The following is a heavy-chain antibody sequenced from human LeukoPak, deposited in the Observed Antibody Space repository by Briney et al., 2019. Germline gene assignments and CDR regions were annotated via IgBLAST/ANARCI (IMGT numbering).Heavy chain of an antibody. D-gene: IGHD5-18*01. J-gene: IGHJ5*02. V-gene: IGHV3-21*01. CDR1: GFTFSSYS. Sequence: GGSLRLSCAASGFTFSSYSMNWVRQAPGRGLEWVSSISSSSSYIYYADSVKGRFTISRDNAKNSLYLQMNSLRAEDTAVYYCARDASRIRGPWGQGTLVTVSS. CDR2: ISSSSSYI. CDR3: ARDASRIRGP.